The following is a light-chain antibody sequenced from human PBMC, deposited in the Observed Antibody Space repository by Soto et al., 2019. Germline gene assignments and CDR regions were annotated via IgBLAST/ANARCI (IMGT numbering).Light chain of an antibody. CDR3: QQYNGALFT. CDR1: QGISNS. CDR2: AAS. J-gene: IGKJ3*01. V-gene: IGKV1-27*01. Sequence: DIQMTQSPSSLSASVGDRVTITCRARQGISNSLAWYQQKPGKVPKLLIYAASTLQSGVPSGFSGSGSGTDFTLTISSLQPEDVASYYCQQYNGALFTFGLGTKVHIK.